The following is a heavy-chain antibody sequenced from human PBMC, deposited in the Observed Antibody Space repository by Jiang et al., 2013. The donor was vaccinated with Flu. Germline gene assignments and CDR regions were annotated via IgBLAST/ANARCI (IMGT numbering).Heavy chain of an antibody. J-gene: IGHJ5*02. CDR1: GGSISSSSYY. Sequence: GSGLVKPSETLSLTCTVSGGSISSSSYYWGWIRQPPGKGLEWIGSIYYSGSTYYNPSLKSRVTISVDTSKNQFSLKLSSVTAADTAVYYCACYFTSINWFDPWGQGTLGHRLL. CDR2: IYYSGST. V-gene: IGHV4-39*01. CDR3: ACYFTSINWFDP. D-gene: IGHD2-15*01.